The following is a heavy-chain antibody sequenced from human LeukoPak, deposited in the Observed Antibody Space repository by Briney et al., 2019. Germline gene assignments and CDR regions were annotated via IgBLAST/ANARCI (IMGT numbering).Heavy chain of an antibody. Sequence: GGSLRLSCAASGFTFSSYSMNWVRQAAGKGLEWVSSISSSSSYIYYVDSVKGQFTISRDNAKNSLYLQMNSLRAEDTAVYYCARDRLRVEKATHDAFDIWGQGTMVTVSS. CDR3: ARDRLRVEKATHDAFDI. CDR1: GFTFSSYS. CDR2: ISSSSSYI. D-gene: IGHD5-24*01. J-gene: IGHJ3*02. V-gene: IGHV3-21*01.